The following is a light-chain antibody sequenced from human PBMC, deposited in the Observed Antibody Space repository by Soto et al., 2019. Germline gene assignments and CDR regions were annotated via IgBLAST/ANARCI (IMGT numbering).Light chain of an antibody. J-gene: IGLJ3*02. Sequence: QSVLTQPASVSGSPGQSITISCTGTGSDVGSYNLVSWYQQHPGKAPKLMIYEGSKRASGLSNRFSGSKSGNTASLTISGLQAEDEADYHCATWDDSLNGLVFGGGTKLTVL. CDR3: ATWDDSLNGLV. CDR2: EGS. V-gene: IGLV2-23*01. CDR1: GSDVGSYNL.